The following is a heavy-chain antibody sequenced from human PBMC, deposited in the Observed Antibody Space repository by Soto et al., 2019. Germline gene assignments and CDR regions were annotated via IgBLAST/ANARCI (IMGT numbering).Heavy chain of an antibody. V-gene: IGHV4-59*01. Sequence: SETLSLTCTVSGGSISSYYWSWIRQPPGKGLEWIGYIYYSGSTNYNPSLKSRVTISVDTSKNQFSLKLSSVTAADTAVYYCARAPYDYVWGSYRSPGAFDIWGQGMMVTVSS. CDR3: ARAPYDYVWGSYRSPGAFDI. CDR2: IYYSGST. CDR1: GGSISSYY. J-gene: IGHJ3*02. D-gene: IGHD3-16*02.